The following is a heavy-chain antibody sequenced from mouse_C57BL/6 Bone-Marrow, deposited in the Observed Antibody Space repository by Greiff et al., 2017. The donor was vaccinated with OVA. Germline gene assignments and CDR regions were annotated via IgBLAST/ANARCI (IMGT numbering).Heavy chain of an antibody. J-gene: IGHJ2*01. Sequence: QVQLQQPGAELVKPGASVKMSCKASGYTFTSYWITWVKQRPGQGLEWIGDIYPGSGSTNYNGKFKGKATLTADKSSSTAYMQLSSLTSEDSAVYFCARLWYYFDYWGQGTTLTVSS. V-gene: IGHV1-55*01. D-gene: IGHD6-1*01. CDR3: ARLWYYFDY. CDR1: GYTFTSYW. CDR2: IYPGSGST.